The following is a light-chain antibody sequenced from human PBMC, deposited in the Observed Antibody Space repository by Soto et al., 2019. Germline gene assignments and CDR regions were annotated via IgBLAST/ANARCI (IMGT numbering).Light chain of an antibody. Sequence: DIRMTQSPSSVSASVGDRVTITCRASQPISSWLAWYQQKPGEAPKLLIFAASTLQSGVPSRFSGRGAGTHFTLTISSLQPEDSAIYYCQLANSFPTFGRGTRVDLK. CDR1: QPISSW. CDR2: AAS. J-gene: IGKJ1*01. CDR3: QLANSFPT. V-gene: IGKV1-12*01.